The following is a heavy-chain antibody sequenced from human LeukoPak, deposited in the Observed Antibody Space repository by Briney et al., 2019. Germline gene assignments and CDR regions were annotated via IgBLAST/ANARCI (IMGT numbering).Heavy chain of an antibody. J-gene: IGHJ5*02. D-gene: IGHD6-13*01. CDR3: AKNLLVLAAAS. Sequence: GGSLRLSCAASGFTFSSYAMSWVRQAPGKGLEWVSTISGSGGCTYHADSVKGRLTISRDNSKNTLYLQMNSLRAEDTAVYYCAKNLLVLAAASWGQGTLVTVSS. V-gene: IGHV3-23*01. CDR2: ISGSGGCT. CDR1: GFTFSSYA.